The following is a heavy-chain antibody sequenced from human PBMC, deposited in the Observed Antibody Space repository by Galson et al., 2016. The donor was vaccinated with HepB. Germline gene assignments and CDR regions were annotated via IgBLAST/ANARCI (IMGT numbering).Heavy chain of an antibody. J-gene: IGHJ4*02. V-gene: IGHV3-33*01. D-gene: IGHD2-15*01. CDR1: GPAFSSHG. Sequence: SLRLSCAASGPAFSSHGMHWVRQAPGKGLEWVALIWFDGSKDYYADSVKGRFTISRDDSKHVAYLQMHNLKAEDAAVYFCSRQERSCHDYWGQGTLVTVSS. CDR2: IWFDGSKD. CDR3: SRQERSCHDY.